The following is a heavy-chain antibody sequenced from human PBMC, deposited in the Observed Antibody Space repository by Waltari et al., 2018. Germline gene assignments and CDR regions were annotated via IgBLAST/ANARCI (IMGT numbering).Heavy chain of an antibody. CDR1: GFTFSSYS. CDR3: ARESGYGDYPEDY. CDR2: ISSSSSYI. Sequence: EVELVESGGGLVKPGGSLRLSCAASGFTFSSYSMNWVRQAPGKGLEWVSSISSSSSYIDYADSVKGRFTISRDNAKNSLYLQMNSLRAEDTAVYYCARESGYGDYPEDYWGQGTLVTVSS. V-gene: IGHV3-21*01. J-gene: IGHJ4*02. D-gene: IGHD4-17*01.